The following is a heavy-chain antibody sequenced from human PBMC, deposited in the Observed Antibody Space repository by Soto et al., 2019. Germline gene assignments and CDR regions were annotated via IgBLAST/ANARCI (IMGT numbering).Heavy chain of an antibody. J-gene: IGHJ4*02. D-gene: IGHD6-19*01. V-gene: IGHV4-39*01. CDR1: GGSISSSSYY. CDR2: IYYSGST. Sequence: PSETLSLTCTVSGGSISSSSYYWGWIRQPPGKGLEWIGSIYYSGSTYYNPSLKSRVTISVDTSKNQFSLKLSSVTAADTAVYYCARLVDVAAHFDYWGQGTLVTVSS. CDR3: ARLVDVAAHFDY.